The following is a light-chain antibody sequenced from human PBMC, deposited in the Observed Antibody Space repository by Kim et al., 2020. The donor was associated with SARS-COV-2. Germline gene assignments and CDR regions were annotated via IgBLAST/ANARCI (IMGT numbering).Light chain of an antibody. CDR1: NIGSRS. Sequence: PGKTATITCGGNNIGSRSVHWYQQKPGQAPVLVIYYDNDRPSGIPERFSGSNSGNTATLTISRVEAGDEADYYCQVWDSNNDHGVFGGGTKLTVL. CDR3: QVWDSNNDHGV. J-gene: IGLJ3*02. V-gene: IGLV3-21*04. CDR2: YDN.